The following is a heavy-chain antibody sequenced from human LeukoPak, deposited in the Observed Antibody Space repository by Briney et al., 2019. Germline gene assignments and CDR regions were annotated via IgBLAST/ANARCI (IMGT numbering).Heavy chain of an antibody. D-gene: IGHD5-12*01. V-gene: IGHV4-59*08. J-gene: IGHJ4*02. CDR2: IYYRGTT. CDR1: GGSINNYY. Sequence: SETLSLTCTVSGGSINNYYWSWIRQAPGKGLEWIAYIYYRGTTNYNPSLKSRVTISVDTSTNQFSLKMTSLTAADTGVYFCARHEALASRPFDSWGQGTLVTVSS. CDR3: ARHEALASRPFDS.